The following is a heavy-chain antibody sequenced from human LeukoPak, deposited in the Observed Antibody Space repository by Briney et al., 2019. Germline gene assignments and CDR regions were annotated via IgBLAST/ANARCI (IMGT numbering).Heavy chain of an antibody. CDR3: ARSVRYCSGGSCFYYFDY. Sequence: GASVKVSCKASGGTFNSYAISWVRQAPGQGLEWMGRIIPVHGITNYAQKFQGRVTMTRNTSISTAYMELSSLRSEDTAVYYCARSVRYCSGGSCFYYFDYWGQGTLVTVSS. J-gene: IGHJ4*02. D-gene: IGHD2-15*01. CDR1: GGTFNSYA. V-gene: IGHV1-69*04. CDR2: IIPVHGIT.